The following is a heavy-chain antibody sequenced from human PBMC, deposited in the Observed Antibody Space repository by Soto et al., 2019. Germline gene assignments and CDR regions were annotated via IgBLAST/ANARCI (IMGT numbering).Heavy chain of an antibody. CDR1: GYTFSSYA. V-gene: IGHV1-18*01. CDR2: ISGYNGNT. D-gene: IGHD2-2*01. Sequence: QVRLVQSGAEVKRPGASVKVPCKASGYTFSSYAISWVRQAPGQGLEWMGWISGYNGNTNYAQKFQGRVSMTTDTSTSTVYMELRSLRSDDTAVYYCARGMGTSPDFDYWGQGTLVTVSS. CDR3: ARGMGTSPDFDY. J-gene: IGHJ4*02.